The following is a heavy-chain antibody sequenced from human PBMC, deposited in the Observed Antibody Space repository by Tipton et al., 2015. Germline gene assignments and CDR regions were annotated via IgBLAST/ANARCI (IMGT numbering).Heavy chain of an antibody. Sequence: GLVKPSETLSLTCGVSGGSISSIVYYWGWIRQPPGKGLEWIGTIDHSGKTYYNPSLKSRLTISVDTSENQFSLILTSVTAADTAVYFYVRHGPLLRGIYFYYSTDVWGHGTTVTVSS. D-gene: IGHD3-10*01. CDR3: VRHGPLLRGIYFYYSTDV. J-gene: IGHJ6*02. V-gene: IGHV4-39*01. CDR1: GGSISSIVYY. CDR2: IDHSGKT.